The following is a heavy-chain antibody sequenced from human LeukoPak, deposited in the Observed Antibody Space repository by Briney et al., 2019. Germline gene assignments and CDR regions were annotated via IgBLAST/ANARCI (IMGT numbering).Heavy chain of an antibody. Sequence: SETLSLTCTVSGGSISSGDYYWSWIRQPPGKGLEWIGYIYYSGSTYYNPSLKSRVTISVDTSKNQFSLKLSSVIAADTAVYYCARADGDYVPYYYGMDVWGQGTTVTVSS. CDR1: GGSISSGDYY. D-gene: IGHD4-17*01. CDR3: ARADGDYVPYYYGMDV. J-gene: IGHJ6*02. CDR2: IYYSGST. V-gene: IGHV4-30-4*01.